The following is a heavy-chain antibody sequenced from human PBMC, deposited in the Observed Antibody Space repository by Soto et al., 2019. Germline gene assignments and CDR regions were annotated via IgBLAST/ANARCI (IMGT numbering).Heavy chain of an antibody. CDR1: GGSISSYY. CDR2: IYYSGST. CDR3: ARGGTPNWFDP. Sequence: SETLSLTCTVSGGSISSYYWSWIRQPPGKGLEWIGYIYYSGSTNYNPSIKSRVTISVDTSKNQFSLKLSSVTAADAAVYYCARGGTPNWFDPWGQGTLVTVSS. J-gene: IGHJ5*02. D-gene: IGHD3-16*01. V-gene: IGHV4-59*01.